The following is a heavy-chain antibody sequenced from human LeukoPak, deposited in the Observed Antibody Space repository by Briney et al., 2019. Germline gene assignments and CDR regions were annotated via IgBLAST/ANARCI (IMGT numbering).Heavy chain of an antibody. Sequence: GGSLRLSCAASGFTFSGYAMSWVRQAPGKGLEWVANIKQDGSEKYYVDSVKGRFTISRDNAKNSLYLQMNSLRAEDTAVYYCARGHNGVLLWFGELPNYYMDVWGKGTTVTVSS. V-gene: IGHV3-7*01. CDR2: IKQDGSEK. CDR1: GFTFSGYA. CDR3: ARGHNGVLLWFGELPNYYMDV. J-gene: IGHJ6*03. D-gene: IGHD3-10*01.